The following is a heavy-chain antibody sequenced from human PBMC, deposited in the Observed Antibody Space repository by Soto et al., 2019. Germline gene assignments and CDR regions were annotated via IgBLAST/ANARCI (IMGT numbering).Heavy chain of an antibody. Sequence: EASVKVSCKASGYTLTRYTMNWVRQAPGQRLEWMGWINPDNGNTKSSQKFQDRVIITRDTSASTAYMDLSSLRSEDTAVYYCARGIATGQLDPWGQGTLVTVSS. CDR2: INPDNGNT. V-gene: IGHV1-3*01. J-gene: IGHJ5*02. CDR1: GYTLTRYT. D-gene: IGHD2-15*01. CDR3: ARGIATGQLDP.